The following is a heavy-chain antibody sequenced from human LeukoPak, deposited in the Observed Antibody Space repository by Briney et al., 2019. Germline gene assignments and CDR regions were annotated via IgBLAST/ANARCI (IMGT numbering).Heavy chain of an antibody. CDR1: GFTFSSYA. J-gene: IGHJ3*02. D-gene: IGHD1-1*01. Sequence: PGGSLRLSCAASGFTFSSYAMSWVRQAPGKGLEWVSAISGSGGSTYYADSVKGRFTISRDNSKNTLYLQMNSLRAEDTAVYYCAKDREARYRSTDAFDIWGQGTMATVSS. CDR3: AKDREARYRSTDAFDI. V-gene: IGHV3-23*01. CDR2: ISGSGGST.